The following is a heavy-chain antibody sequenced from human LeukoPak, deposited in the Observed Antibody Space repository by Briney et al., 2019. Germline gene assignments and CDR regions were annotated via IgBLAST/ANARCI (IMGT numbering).Heavy chain of an antibody. CDR1: GGSISSSNW. D-gene: IGHD2-2*01. CDR3: ASHCSSTSCYAGYGMDV. Sequence: SETLSLTCAVSGGSISSSNWWSWVRRPPGKGLEWIGEIYHSGSTNYNPSLKSRVTISVDKSKNQFSLKLSSVTAADTAVYYCASHCSSTSCYAGYGMDVWGQGTTVTVSS. CDR2: IYHSGST. J-gene: IGHJ6*02. V-gene: IGHV4-4*02.